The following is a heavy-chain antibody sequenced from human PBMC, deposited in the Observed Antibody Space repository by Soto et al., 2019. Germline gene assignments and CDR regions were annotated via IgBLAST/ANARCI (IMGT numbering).Heavy chain of an antibody. J-gene: IGHJ4*02. V-gene: IGHV3-23*01. CDR2: ISTSATTT. CDR3: AKDAGGYGDRYLDY. Sequence: EVQLLESGGGLVQPGGSLRLSCAASGFTFSSYAMRWVRQAPGKGLEWVSGISTSATTTYYADSVKGRFTISRDNSKNTLYLQMNSLRAEDTAVYYCAKDAGGYGDRYLDYWGQGTLVTVSS. CDR1: GFTFSSYA. D-gene: IGHD4-17*01.